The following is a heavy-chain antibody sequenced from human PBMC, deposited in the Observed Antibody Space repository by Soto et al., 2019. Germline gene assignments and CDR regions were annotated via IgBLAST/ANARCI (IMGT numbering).Heavy chain of an antibody. CDR2: INAGNGNT. V-gene: IGHV1-3*01. D-gene: IGHD2-2*01. J-gene: IGHJ6*02. Sequence: QVQLVQSGAEVKKPGASVKVSCKASGYTFTSYAMHWVRQAPGQRLEWMGWINAGNGNTKYSQKCQGRVTITRDTSASTAYMELSSLRSEDTAVYYCARFSSNSEGFQYYYYGMDVWGQGTTVTVSS. CDR3: ARFSSNSEGFQYYYYGMDV. CDR1: GYTFTSYA.